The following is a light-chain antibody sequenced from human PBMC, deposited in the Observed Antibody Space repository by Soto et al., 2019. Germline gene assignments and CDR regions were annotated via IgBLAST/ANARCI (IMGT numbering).Light chain of an antibody. CDR2: ATS. CDR3: QQYIAYPIT. CDR1: QGIGNY. Sequence: DIQMTQSPSSLSASVGDRVTITCRASQGIGNYLAWFQHKPGKAPKSLIYATSHLQSGVPSKFSGSGSGTDFTLTISSLQPEDSATYYCQQYIAYPITFGQGTRLEIK. V-gene: IGKV1-16*02. J-gene: IGKJ5*01.